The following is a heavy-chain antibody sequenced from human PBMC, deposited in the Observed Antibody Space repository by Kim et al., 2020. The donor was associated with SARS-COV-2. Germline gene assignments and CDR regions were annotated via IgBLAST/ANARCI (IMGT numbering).Heavy chain of an antibody. CDR1: GFTFSSYS. D-gene: IGHD5-18*01. CDR2: ISSSSSTI. CDR3: ARENTAMDPGDILHYYYGMDV. V-gene: IGHV3-48*02. Sequence: GGSLRRSCAASGFTFSSYSMNWVRQAPGKGLEWVSYISSSSSTIYYADSVKGRFTISRDNAKNSLYLQMNSLRDEDTAVYYCARENTAMDPGDILHYYYGMDVWGQGTTVTVSS. J-gene: IGHJ6*02.